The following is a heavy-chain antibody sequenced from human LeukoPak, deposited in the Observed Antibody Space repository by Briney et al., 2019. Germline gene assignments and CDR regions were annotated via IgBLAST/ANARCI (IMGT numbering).Heavy chain of an antibody. V-gene: IGHV3-30*18. D-gene: IGHD3-3*01. J-gene: IGHJ4*02. CDR3: AKPRGGYYFDY. CDR2: ISHDGGNK. Sequence: PGGPLRLSCAASGFTFSVYGMHWVRQGPGKGLEWVALISHDGGNKNYTDSVKGRFTISRDNSKNTVYLQMNSLRPEDTVVYYCAKPRGGYYFDYWGQGTLVTVSS. CDR1: GFTFSVYG.